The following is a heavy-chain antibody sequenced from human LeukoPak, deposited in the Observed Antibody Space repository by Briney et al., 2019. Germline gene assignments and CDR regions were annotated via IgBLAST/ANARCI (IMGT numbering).Heavy chain of an antibody. CDR3: ARGVSLGYCSGGSCYNRFDA. Sequence: SETLSLTCTVSGGSISSYYWSWVRQPAGKGLEWIGRIYTSGSTNYNPSLKSRVTMSVDTSKNQFSLELSSLTAADTAVYYCARGVSLGYCSGGSCYNRFDAWGQGTLVTVSS. CDR1: GGSISSYY. J-gene: IGHJ5*02. D-gene: IGHD2-15*01. CDR2: IYTSGST. V-gene: IGHV4-4*07.